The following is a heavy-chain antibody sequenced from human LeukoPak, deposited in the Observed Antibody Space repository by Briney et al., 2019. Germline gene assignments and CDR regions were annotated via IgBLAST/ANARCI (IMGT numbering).Heavy chain of an antibody. Sequence: GESLRLSCAASGFTFSNYPMTWVRQAPGKGLEWVSAISGSGDSTKYADSVKGRFTASRDNSKNTLYLRMNSLRVEDTAVYYCAKDWRADYWGQGTLVTVSS. CDR1: GFTFSNYP. V-gene: IGHV3-23*01. CDR3: AKDWRADY. J-gene: IGHJ4*02. CDR2: ISGSGDST.